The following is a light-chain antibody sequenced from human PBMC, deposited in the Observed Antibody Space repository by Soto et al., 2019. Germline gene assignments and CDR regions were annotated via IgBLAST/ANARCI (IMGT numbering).Light chain of an antibody. CDR2: AAS. CDR1: QRISRY. V-gene: IGKV1-39*01. J-gene: IGKJ1*01. Sequence: DIEMTQSPSSLSASIGETVTVTCRASQRISRYLNWYQQKPGKAPTLLISAASSLERGVPLRFSGGGSGTEFTLTISSLQPEDFATYYCQQNYRNTPWTFGQGTKVDVK. CDR3: QQNYRNTPWT.